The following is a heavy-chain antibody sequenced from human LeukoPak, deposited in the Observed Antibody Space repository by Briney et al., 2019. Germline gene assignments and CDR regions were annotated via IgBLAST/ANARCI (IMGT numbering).Heavy chain of an antibody. J-gene: IGHJ3*02. V-gene: IGHV3-7*01. CDR1: GFTFSSYW. CDR2: IKQDGSEK. CDR3: ARDGINYDILTGYSPIDAFDI. D-gene: IGHD3-9*01. Sequence: GGSLRLSCAASGFTFSSYWMSWVRQAPGKGLGWVANIKQDGSEKYYVDSVKGRFTISRDNAKNSLYLQMNSLRAEDTAVYYCARDGINYDILTGYSPIDAFDIWGQGTMVTVSS.